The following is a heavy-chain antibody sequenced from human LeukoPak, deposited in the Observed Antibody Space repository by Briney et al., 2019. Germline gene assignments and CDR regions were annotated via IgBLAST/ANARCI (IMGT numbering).Heavy chain of an antibody. J-gene: IGHJ4*02. CDR3: AREHSSSWDQFDY. V-gene: IGHV1-69*04. Sequence: SVKVSCKASGGTFSSYAISWVRQAPGQGLEWMGRIIPILGIANYAQKFQGRVTITADKSTSTAYMELSSLRSEDTAVYYCAREHSSSWDQFDYWGQGTLVTVSS. CDR1: GGTFSSYA. CDR2: IIPILGIA. D-gene: IGHD6-13*01.